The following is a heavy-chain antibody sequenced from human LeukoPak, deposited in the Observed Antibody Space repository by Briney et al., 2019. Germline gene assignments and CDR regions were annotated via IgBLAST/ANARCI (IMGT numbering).Heavy chain of an antibody. CDR1: GGSISSGSYY. CDR2: IYTSGST. Sequence: PSETLSLTCTVSGGSISSGSYYWCWIRQPAGKGLEWIGRIYTSGSTNYNPSLKSRVTISADTSKNQFSLKLTSVTAADTAVYYCARDGDSGDYAYWGRGTLVTVSS. CDR3: ARDGDSGDYAY. J-gene: IGHJ4*02. D-gene: IGHD4-17*01. V-gene: IGHV4-61*02.